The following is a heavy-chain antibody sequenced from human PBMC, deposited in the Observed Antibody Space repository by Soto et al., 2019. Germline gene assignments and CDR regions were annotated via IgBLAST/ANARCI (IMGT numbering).Heavy chain of an antibody. J-gene: IGHJ5*02. CDR2: IYYSGST. V-gene: IGHV4-39*01. CDR1: GGSISSSSYY. Sequence: SETLSLTCTVSGGSISSSSYYWGWIRQPPGKGLEWIGSIYYSGSTYYNPSLKSRVTISVDTSKNQFSLKLSSVTAADTAVYYCARLNWNYVYHWFDPWGQGTLVTVSS. CDR3: ARLNWNYVYHWFDP. D-gene: IGHD1-7*01.